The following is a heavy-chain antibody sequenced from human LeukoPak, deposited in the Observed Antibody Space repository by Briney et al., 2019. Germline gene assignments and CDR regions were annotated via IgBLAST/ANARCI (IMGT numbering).Heavy chain of an antibody. CDR3: AREDQLLLGGFDY. CDR2: IYYSGST. CDR1: GGSISSSSYY. J-gene: IGHJ4*02. Sequence: SETLSLTCTVSGGSISSSSYYWGWIRQPPGKGLEWIGYIYYSGSTYYNPSPKSRVTISVDTSKNQFSLKLSSVTAADTAVYYCAREDQLLLGGFDYWGQGTLVTVSS. V-gene: IGHV4-30-4*08. D-gene: IGHD2-2*01.